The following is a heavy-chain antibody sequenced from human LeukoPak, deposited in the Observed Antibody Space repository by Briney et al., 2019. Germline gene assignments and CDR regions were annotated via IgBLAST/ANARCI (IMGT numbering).Heavy chain of an antibody. CDR1: GFTFGDYA. V-gene: IGHV3-49*03. CDR3: TRDYDFWSGYRPRYFQH. CDR2: IRSKAYGGTT. D-gene: IGHD3-3*01. Sequence: PGGSLRLSCTASGFTFGDYAMSWFRQAPGKGLEWVGFIRSKAYGGTTEYAASVKGRFTISRDDSKSIAYLQMNSLETEDTAVYYCTRDYDFWSGYRPRYFQHWGQGTLVTVSS. J-gene: IGHJ1*01.